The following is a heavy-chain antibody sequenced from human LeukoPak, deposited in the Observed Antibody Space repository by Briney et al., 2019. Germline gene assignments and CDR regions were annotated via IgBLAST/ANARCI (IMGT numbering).Heavy chain of an antibody. Sequence: PGGSLRLSCAASGFTFSSYSMNWVRQAQGTGLEWVSSISSSSSYIYYANSVKGRFTISRDNTKNSLYLQMNSLRAEDTAVYYCARDVYYGSGSPYAEYYMDVWGKETTVTISS. CDR3: ARDVYYGSGSPYAEYYMDV. J-gene: IGHJ6*03. V-gene: IGHV3-21*01. CDR2: ISSSSSYI. CDR1: GFTFSSYS. D-gene: IGHD3-10*01.